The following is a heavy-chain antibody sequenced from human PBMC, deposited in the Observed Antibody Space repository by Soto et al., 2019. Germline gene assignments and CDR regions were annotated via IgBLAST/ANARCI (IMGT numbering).Heavy chain of an antibody. Sequence: SETLSLTCTVSDGSISSYYWSWLRQPPGKGLEWIGYIYDSGSTLYNPSLKSRVTISVDRPNNQFSLKLSSVTAADTAVYYCARAGGLGAVAADYWGQGTLVTVS. V-gene: IGHV4-59*12. J-gene: IGHJ4*02. D-gene: IGHD6-19*01. CDR2: IYDSGST. CDR3: ARAGGLGAVAADY. CDR1: DGSISSYY.